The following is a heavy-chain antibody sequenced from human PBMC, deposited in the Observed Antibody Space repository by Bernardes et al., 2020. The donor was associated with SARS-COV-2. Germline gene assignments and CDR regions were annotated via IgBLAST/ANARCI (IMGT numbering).Heavy chain of an antibody. Sequence: SETLSLTCTVSGGSISSSRYYWGWVRQPTGKGLEWIGSIYYSGSTYYNPSLKSRVTLSVDTSKNQFFLMLTSVTAADTAVYYCVRPVYYYAWSRLVNRYYSNSGRDDCGQGTKVIVSS. J-gene: IGHJ6*02. CDR3: VRPVYYYAWSRLVNRYYSNSGRDD. D-gene: IGHD3-10*01. V-gene: IGHV4-39*01. CDR1: GGSISSSRYY. CDR2: IYYSGST.